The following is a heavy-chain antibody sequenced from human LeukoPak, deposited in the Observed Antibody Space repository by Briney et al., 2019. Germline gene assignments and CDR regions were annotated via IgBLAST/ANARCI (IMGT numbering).Heavy chain of an antibody. CDR2: IYTSGST. CDR1: GGSISSYY. Sequence: SETLSLTCTVSGGSISSYYWSWIRQPAGKGLEWIGRIYTSGSTNYSPSLKSRVTMSVDTSKNEFSLKLNSVTAADTAVYYCARESTVAGTARYLDYWAREPWSPSPQ. J-gene: IGHJ4*02. V-gene: IGHV4-4*07. D-gene: IGHD6-13*01. CDR3: ARESTVAGTARYLDY.